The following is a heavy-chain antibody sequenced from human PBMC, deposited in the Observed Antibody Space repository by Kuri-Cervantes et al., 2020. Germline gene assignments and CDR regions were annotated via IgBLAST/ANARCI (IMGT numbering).Heavy chain of an antibody. CDR3: ARELGGGLEVRGGFDY. D-gene: IGHD1-7*01. CDR2: IIPIFGTA. CDR1: GGTFSSYA. J-gene: IGHJ4*02. V-gene: IGHV1-69*06. Sequence: SVKVSCKASGGTFSSYAISWVRQAPGQGLEWMGGIIPIFGTANYAQKFQGRVTITADKSTSTAYMELSSLRSEDTAVYYWARELGGGLEVRGGFDYWGQGTLVTVSS.